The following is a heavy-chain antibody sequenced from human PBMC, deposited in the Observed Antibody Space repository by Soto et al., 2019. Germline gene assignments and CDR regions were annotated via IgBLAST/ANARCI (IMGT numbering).Heavy chain of an antibody. V-gene: IGHV3-23*01. CDR2: ISGSGGST. D-gene: IGHD3-10*01. J-gene: IGHJ6*02. CDR1: GFTFSSYA. Sequence: EVQLLESGGGLVQPGGSLRLSCAASGFTFSSYAMSWVRQAPGKGLEWVSAISGSGGSTYYADSVKGRFTISRDNSKNTLYLQMNSLRAEDTAVYYCAKRGSVRRTYYYYGMDVWGQGTTVTVSS. CDR3: AKRGSVRRTYYYYGMDV.